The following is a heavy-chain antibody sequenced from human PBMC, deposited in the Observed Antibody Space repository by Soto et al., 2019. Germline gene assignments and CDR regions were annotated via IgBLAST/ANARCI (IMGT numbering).Heavy chain of an antibody. CDR3: AKRGIDP. Sequence: EVQLLESGGGLVKPGESLRLSCAASGFTFSSYAMSWVRQAPGKGLEWVSTISGSGGSTYYADSVRGRFTISRDNSKNTLYLQRNSLRAEDTAIYYCAKRGIDPWGQGTLVTVSS. CDR2: ISGSGGST. CDR1: GFTFSSYA. D-gene: IGHD2-15*01. J-gene: IGHJ5*02. V-gene: IGHV3-23*01.